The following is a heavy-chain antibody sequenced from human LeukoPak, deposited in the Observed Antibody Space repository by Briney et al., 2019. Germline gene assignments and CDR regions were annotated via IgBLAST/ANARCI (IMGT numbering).Heavy chain of an antibody. CDR3: ARDRETEGSGSYHTYYYYGMDV. Sequence: GRSLRLSCAASGFTFSSYAMHWVRQAPGKGLEWVAVISYDGSNKYYADSVKGRFTISRDNSKNTLYLQMNSLSAEDTAVYYCARDRETEGSGSYHTYYYYGMDVWGQGTTVTVSS. CDR1: GFTFSSYA. CDR2: ISYDGSNK. V-gene: IGHV3-30-3*01. D-gene: IGHD3-10*01. J-gene: IGHJ6*02.